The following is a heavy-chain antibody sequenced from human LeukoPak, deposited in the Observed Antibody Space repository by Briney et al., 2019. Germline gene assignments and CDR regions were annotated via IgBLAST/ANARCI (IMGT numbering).Heavy chain of an antibody. J-gene: IGHJ4*02. CDR1: GGSISSSSYY. CDR3: ARDPRGPYYFDY. CDR2: IYYSGST. Sequence: SETLSLTCTVSGGSISSSSYYWGWIRQPPGKGLEWIGSIYYSGSTYYNPSLKSRATISVDTSKNQFSLKLSSVTAADTAVYYCARDPRGPYYFDYWGQGTLVTVSS. V-gene: IGHV4-39*07.